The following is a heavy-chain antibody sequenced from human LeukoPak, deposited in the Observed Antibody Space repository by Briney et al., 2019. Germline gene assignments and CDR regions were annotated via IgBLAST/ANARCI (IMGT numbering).Heavy chain of an antibody. CDR2: VSGSGDST. CDR3: AKSYNYGLGSYYSYFDY. J-gene: IGHJ4*03. Sequence: LPGRSLRLSCAASGFTFSSYAMSWVRQPPRKRLEWVSTVSGSGDSTYYADSVKGGSTLSRDHSKNTLFLPMNSLGAEDTALYYRAKSYNYGLGSYYSYFDYWGQGAIVNVSS. CDR1: GFTFSSYA. D-gene: IGHD3-10*01. V-gene: IGHV3-23*01.